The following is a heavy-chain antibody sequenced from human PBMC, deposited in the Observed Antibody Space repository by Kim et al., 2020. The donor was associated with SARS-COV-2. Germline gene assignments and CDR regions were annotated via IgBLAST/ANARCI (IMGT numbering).Heavy chain of an antibody. J-gene: IGHJ5*01. CDR3: AREFFYGFDS. V-gene: IGHV4-39*07. Sequence: SETLSLTCSVSVGSFNNDDYFWGWIRQFPGKGLEWIGSIHYTGTTYYNPSLNSRVTISMDTSNSQFSLKLTSVTAADTAIYHCAREFFYGFDSWGQGMLVTVSS. CDR2: IHYTGTT. D-gene: IGHD3-16*01. CDR1: VGSFNNDDYF.